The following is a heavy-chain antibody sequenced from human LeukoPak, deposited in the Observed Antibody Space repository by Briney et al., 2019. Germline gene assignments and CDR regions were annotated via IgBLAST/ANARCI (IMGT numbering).Heavy chain of an antibody. CDR2: IYHSGST. CDR3: ASHGVVNNVIDY. D-gene: IGHD3-3*01. CDR1: GYSISSGYY. J-gene: IGHJ4*02. Sequence: SETLSLTCAVSGYSISSGYYWGWIRQPPVKGLEWIGSIYHSGSTYYNPSLKSRVTISVDTSKNQFSLKLSSVTAADTAGYYCASHGVVNNVIDYWVQGTLVTVSS. V-gene: IGHV4-38-2*01.